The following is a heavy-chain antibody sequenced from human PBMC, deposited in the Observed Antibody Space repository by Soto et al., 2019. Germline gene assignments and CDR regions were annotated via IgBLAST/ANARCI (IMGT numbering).Heavy chain of an antibody. CDR3: ARARKAPGSGSMGAHWFDP. Sequence: ASVKVSCKASGYTFTSYYMHWVRQAPGQGLEWMGIINPSGGSTSYAQKFQGRVTMTRDTSTSTVYMELSSLRSEDTAVYYCARARKAPGSGSMGAHWFDPWGQGTLVTVSS. D-gene: IGHD6-19*01. CDR1: GYTFTSYY. V-gene: IGHV1-46*01. J-gene: IGHJ5*02. CDR2: INPSGGST.